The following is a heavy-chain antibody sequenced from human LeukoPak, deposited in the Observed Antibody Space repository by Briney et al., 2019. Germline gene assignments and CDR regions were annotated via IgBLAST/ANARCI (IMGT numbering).Heavy chain of an antibody. Sequence: GGSLRLSCAASGFTFSDYYISWIRQAPGKGLEWASYISSSGSTIYYADSVKGRFTISRDNAKNSLYLQMNSLRAEDTAVYYCARGSYDFWSGYYTGSDYWGQGTLVTVSS. D-gene: IGHD3-3*01. V-gene: IGHV3-11*01. CDR1: GFTFSDYY. J-gene: IGHJ4*02. CDR2: ISSSGSTI. CDR3: ARGSYDFWSGYYTGSDY.